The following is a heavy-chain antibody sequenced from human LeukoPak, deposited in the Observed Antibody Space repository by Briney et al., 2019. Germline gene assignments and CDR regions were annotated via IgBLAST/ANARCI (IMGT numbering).Heavy chain of an antibody. V-gene: IGHV1-2*02. CDR3: ARGAFNLGVAAAGRFDY. J-gene: IGHJ4*02. CDR1: GYTFISYD. D-gene: IGHD6-13*01. CDR2: INPNSGGT. Sequence: ASVKVSCKASGYTFISYDINWVRQATGQGLEWMGWINPNSGGTNYAQKFQGRVTMTRDTSISTAYMELSRLRSDDTAVYYCARGAFNLGVAAAGRFDYWGQGTLVTVSS.